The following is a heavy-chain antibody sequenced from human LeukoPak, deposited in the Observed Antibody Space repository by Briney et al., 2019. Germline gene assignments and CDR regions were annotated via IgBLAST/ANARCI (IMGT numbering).Heavy chain of an antibody. J-gene: IGHJ4*02. CDR3: ARGGNWNYEK. D-gene: IGHD1-7*01. CDR2: IYYSGST. Sequence: PSETLSLTCTVSGGSISPYYWSWIRQPPGKGLEWIGYIYYSGSTNYNPSLKSRVTISVDTSKNQFSMKVSSVTAADTAVYYCARGGNWNYEKWGQGTLVTVSS. CDR1: GGSISPYY. V-gene: IGHV4-59*01.